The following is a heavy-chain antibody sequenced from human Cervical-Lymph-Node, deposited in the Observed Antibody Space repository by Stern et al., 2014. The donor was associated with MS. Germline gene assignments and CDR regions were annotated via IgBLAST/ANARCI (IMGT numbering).Heavy chain of an antibody. Sequence: QVTLRESGPALVKPTQTLTLTCTFSGFSLRTSGMRVSWIRQPPGKALEWLARLDWDDDKFYSTSLKTRLTISKDTSKNQVVLTMTNMDPVDTATYYCARMPYCSGGSCYSSSAFDIWGQGTMVTVSS. J-gene: IGHJ3*02. CDR1: GFSLRTSGMR. V-gene: IGHV2-70*04. D-gene: IGHD2-15*01. CDR3: ARMPYCSGGSCYSSSAFDI. CDR2: LDWDDDK.